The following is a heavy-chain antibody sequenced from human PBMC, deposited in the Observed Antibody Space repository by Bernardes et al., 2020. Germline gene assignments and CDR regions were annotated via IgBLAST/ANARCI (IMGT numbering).Heavy chain of an antibody. J-gene: IGHJ6*02. V-gene: IGHV4-39*01. CDR3: ARLVYSGYDWNYYGMDV. Sequence: SEPLSLTCTVSGGSISSSSYYWGWLLQPPGKGLEWIGIIYYSGSTYYNPSLKSRVTISVDTSKNQFSLKLSSVTAADTAVYYCARLVYSGYDWNYYGMDVGGQGTTVTVSS. CDR2: IYYSGST. D-gene: IGHD5-12*01. CDR1: GGSISSSSYY.